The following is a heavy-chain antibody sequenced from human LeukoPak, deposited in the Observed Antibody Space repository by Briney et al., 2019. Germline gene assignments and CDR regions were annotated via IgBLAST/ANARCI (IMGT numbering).Heavy chain of an antibody. CDR2: IKQDGSEK. V-gene: IGHV3-7*01. Sequence: GGSLRLSCAASEFTFSTYWMSWVRQAPGKGLEWVADIKQDGSEKYYVDSVKGRFTISRQNAKNSLFLQMNSLRAEDTAVYYCAGLRKRSSSLNYYYYYMDVWGKGTTVTISS. CDR1: EFTFSTYW. J-gene: IGHJ6*03. D-gene: IGHD6-13*01. CDR3: AGLRKRSSSLNYYYYYMDV.